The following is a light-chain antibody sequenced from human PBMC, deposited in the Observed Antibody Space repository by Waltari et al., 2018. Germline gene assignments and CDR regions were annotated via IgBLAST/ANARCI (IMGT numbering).Light chain of an antibody. Sequence: DIVMTQSPLSLSVIPGESASISCRSSQSLLHSYGYNYLDWYFQKPGQYPQLLIYMGSNRAPGVPDRFSGSGSGSDFTLKISRVEADDVGVYFCMQALQTPVTFGGGTKVEIK. CDR2: MGS. CDR3: MQALQTPVT. CDR1: QSLLHSYGYNY. V-gene: IGKV2-28*01. J-gene: IGKJ4*01.